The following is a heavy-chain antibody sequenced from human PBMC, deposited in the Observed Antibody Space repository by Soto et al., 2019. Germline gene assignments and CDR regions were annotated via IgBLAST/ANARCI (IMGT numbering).Heavy chain of an antibody. J-gene: IGHJ1*01. CDR1: GGTFSSYP. D-gene: IGHD3-22*01. V-gene: IGHV1-69*04. CDR2: IIPILGIA. CDR3: ARDLPYYYDSSGPLYFQH. Sequence: QVQLVQSGAEVKKPGSSVKVSCKASGGTFSSYPISWVRQAPGQGLEWMGRIIPILGIANYAQKFQGRVTITADNSTSTAYMELSSLRSEDTAVYYCARDLPYYYDSSGPLYFQHWGQGTLVTVSS.